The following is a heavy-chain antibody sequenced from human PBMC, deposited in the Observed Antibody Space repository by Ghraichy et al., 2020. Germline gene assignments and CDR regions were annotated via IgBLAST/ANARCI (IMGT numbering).Heavy chain of an antibody. D-gene: IGHD6-19*01. CDR2: IYYSGST. J-gene: IGHJ3*02. V-gene: IGHV4-31*03. Sequence: SETLSLTCTVSGGSISSGGYYWSWIRQHPGKGLEWIGYIYYSGSTYYNPSLKRRVTISVDTSKNQFSLKLSSVTAADTAVYYCARDGRRSGPFDAFDIWGQGTMVTVSS. CDR3: ARDGRRSGPFDAFDI. CDR1: GGSISSGGYY.